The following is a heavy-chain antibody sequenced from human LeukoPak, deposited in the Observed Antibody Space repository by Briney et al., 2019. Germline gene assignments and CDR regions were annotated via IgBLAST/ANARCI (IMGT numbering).Heavy chain of an antibody. V-gene: IGHV1-69*06. D-gene: IGHD2-2*01. CDR2: IIPVFGTA. Sequence: SVKVSCKASGGTFSSYAISWVRQAPGQGLEWMGGIIPVFGTANYAQKFQGRVTITADKSTSTAYMELSSLRSEDTAVYYCARGCSSTSCNGGFDYWGQGTLVTVSS. CDR1: GGTFSSYA. J-gene: IGHJ4*02. CDR3: ARGCSSTSCNGGFDY.